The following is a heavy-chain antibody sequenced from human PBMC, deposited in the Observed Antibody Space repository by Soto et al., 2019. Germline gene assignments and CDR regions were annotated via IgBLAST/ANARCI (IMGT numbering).Heavy chain of an antibody. CDR3: ARARWYDAFDV. CDR1: VFLIISGNY. D-gene: IGHD2-15*01. Sequence: SETLSLTCAFSVFLIISGNYCGWIRKPPGKGLEWIGSIFHGGNTYYNPSLKSRVTISVDMSKNQFSLKLNSVTAADTAVYYCARARWYDAFDVWGQGTVVTVSS. CDR2: IFHGGNT. J-gene: IGHJ3*01. V-gene: IGHV4-38-2*01.